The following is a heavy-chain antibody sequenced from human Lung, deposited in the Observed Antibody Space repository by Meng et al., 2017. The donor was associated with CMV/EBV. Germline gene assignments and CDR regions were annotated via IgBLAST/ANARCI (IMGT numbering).Heavy chain of an antibody. CDR2: IKSDTDGGTT. CDR3: TTDTSGGYSYEI. D-gene: IGHD3-16*01. CDR1: GFTFSDAW. J-gene: IGHJ4*03. Sequence: GGSLRLXXAASGFTFSDAWMTWVRQPPGKGLEWLGRIKSDTDGGTTDYAAPLKGRFTISRDDSKNTLFLQMNSLKTEDTAMYYCTTDTSGGYSYEIWGQGPLVTVSS. V-gene: IGHV3-15*01.